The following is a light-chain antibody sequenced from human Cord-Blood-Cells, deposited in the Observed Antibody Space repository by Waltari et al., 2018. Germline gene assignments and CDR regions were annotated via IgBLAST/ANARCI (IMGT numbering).Light chain of an antibody. CDR1: QSVSSN. Sequence: IVMTQSPATLSVSPGERATISCRASQSVSSNLAWYQQKPGEAPRLLIYGSSTWANGSRGRFSSSRYGTKLTLTISRLQSEDFAVNYCQHYNNWRTFGQGTKVEIK. CDR3: QHYNNWRT. V-gene: IGKV3-15*01. J-gene: IGKJ1*01. CDR2: GSS.